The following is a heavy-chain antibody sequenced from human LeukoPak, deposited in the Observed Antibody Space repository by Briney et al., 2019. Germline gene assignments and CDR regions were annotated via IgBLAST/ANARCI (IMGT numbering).Heavy chain of an antibody. Sequence: SSVKVSCKASGGTCISYAISWVRHAPGHGGEWVGGVFSIFGAANYAQKFQGRVTITTDESTSTAYMEMSRVRYEDTGVYYCAGTDSIMRPLSANFDYWGKGTLVTVSS. CDR2: VFSIFGAA. J-gene: IGHJ4*02. CDR3: AGTDSIMRPLSANFDY. V-gene: IGHV1-69*05. CDR1: GGTCISYA. D-gene: IGHD3-3*02.